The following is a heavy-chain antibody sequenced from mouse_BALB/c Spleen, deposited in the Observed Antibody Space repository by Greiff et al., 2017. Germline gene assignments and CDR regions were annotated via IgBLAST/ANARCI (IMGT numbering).Heavy chain of an antibody. CDR2: ISSGGSYT. CDR3: ASIMDY. V-gene: IGHV5-6*01. Sequence: EVMLVESGGDLVKPGGSLKLSCAASGFTFSSYGMSWVRQTPDKRLEWVATISSGGSYTYYPDSVKGRFTISRDNAKNTLYLQMSSLKSEDTAMYYCASIMDYWGQGTTLTVSS. J-gene: IGHJ2*01. CDR1: GFTFSSYG.